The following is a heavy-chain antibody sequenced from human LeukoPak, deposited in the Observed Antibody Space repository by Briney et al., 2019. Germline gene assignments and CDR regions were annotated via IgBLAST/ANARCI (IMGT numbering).Heavy chain of an antibody. CDR2: ISGSGGST. V-gene: IGHV3-23*01. Sequence: GGSLRLSCGASGFTFSSYAMSWVRQAPGKGLEWVSAISGSGGSTYYADSVKGRFTISRDNSKNTLYLQMNSLRAEDTAVYYCAKGLMSGYYDILTGLAWGQGTLVTVSS. CDR1: GFTFSSYA. CDR3: AKGLMSGYYDILTGLA. J-gene: IGHJ5*02. D-gene: IGHD3-9*01.